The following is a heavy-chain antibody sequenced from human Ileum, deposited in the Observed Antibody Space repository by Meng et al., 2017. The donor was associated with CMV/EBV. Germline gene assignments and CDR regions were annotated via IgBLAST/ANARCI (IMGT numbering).Heavy chain of an antibody. Sequence: GESLRLSCAASGFTFDDYAMHWVRQAPGKGLEWVSGLSWNSGSIGYADSVKGRFTISRDDAKNSLYLQMNSLRADDTAFYYCAKDQRAYGSVNPAYGMDVWGQGTTVTVSS. CDR1: GFTFDDYA. CDR2: LSWNSGSI. J-gene: IGHJ6*02. D-gene: IGHD3-10*01. CDR3: AKDQRAYGSVNPAYGMDV. V-gene: IGHV3-9*01.